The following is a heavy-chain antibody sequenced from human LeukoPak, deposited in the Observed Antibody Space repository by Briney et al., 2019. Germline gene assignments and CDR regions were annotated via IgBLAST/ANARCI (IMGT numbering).Heavy chain of an antibody. CDR2: ISYDGSNK. Sequence: GRSLRLSCAASGFTFSSYGMHWVRQAPGKGLEWVAVISYDGSNKYYADSVKGRFTISRDNSKNTLYLQMNSLRAEDTAVYYCAKDLYSNFNWFDPWGQGTLVTVSS. CDR1: GFTFSSYG. V-gene: IGHV3-30*18. J-gene: IGHJ5*02. CDR3: AKDLYSNFNWFDP. D-gene: IGHD4-4*01.